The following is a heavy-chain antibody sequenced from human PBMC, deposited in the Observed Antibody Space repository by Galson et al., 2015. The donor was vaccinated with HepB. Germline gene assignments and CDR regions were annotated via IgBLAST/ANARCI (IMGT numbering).Heavy chain of an antibody. D-gene: IGHD3/OR15-3a*01. V-gene: IGHV2-5*02. CDR2: IFWDRGQ. Sequence: PALVKPTQTLTLTCTFSGFSLNSRGVGVGWIRQPPGKALEWLSLIFWDRGQRHTPLMKIQDTVIQDAPENQVVLKLTSVDPVDTATYYCAHMDLGLTSFAYWGQGTLVTVSS. J-gene: IGHJ4*02. CDR1: GFSLNSRGVG. CDR3: AHMDLGLTSFAY.